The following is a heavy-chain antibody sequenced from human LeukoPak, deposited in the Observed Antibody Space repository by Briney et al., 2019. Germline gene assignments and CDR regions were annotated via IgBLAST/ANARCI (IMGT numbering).Heavy chain of an antibody. Sequence: GGSLRLSCAASGFTFSSYSMNWVRQAPGKGLEWVSSISRSGSYIHYADSVKGRFTISRDDAKNSLYLQMNSLRAEDTAVYYCVPVYYGSGSDWGQGTLVTVSS. CDR3: VPVYYGSGSD. CDR1: GFTFSSYS. CDR2: ISRSGSYI. J-gene: IGHJ4*02. D-gene: IGHD3-10*01. V-gene: IGHV3-21*01.